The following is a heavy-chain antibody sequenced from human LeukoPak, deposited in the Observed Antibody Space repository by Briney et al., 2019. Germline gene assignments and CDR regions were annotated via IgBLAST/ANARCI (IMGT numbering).Heavy chain of an antibody. CDR1: DSTFNNYV. Sequence: PGGSLRLSCAASDSTFNNYVLTWVRKAPGKGLEWVSSISASAAMTYYADSVRGRFTVSRDNSNNTLYLQMSSLTAADTAVYYRAEDRSIGTYYTFDHWGQGTLVTVSS. CDR3: AEDRSIGTYYTFDH. J-gene: IGHJ4*02. D-gene: IGHD1-26*01. V-gene: IGHV3-23*01. CDR2: ISASAAMT.